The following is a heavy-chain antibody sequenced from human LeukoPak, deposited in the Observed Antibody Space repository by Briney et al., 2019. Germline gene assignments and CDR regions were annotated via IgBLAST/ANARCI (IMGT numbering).Heavy chain of an antibody. CDR1: GGSINSGGYY. Sequence: SETLSLTCTVSGGSINSGGYYWNWIRQHPGKGLEWIGYIYYSGSTYYNPSLKSRVTISIDTSKNQFSLKLSSVTAADTAVYYCARGGSWYGSLVYWGQGALVTVSS. D-gene: IGHD6-13*01. CDR2: IYYSGST. J-gene: IGHJ4*02. V-gene: IGHV4-31*03. CDR3: ARGGSWYGSLVY.